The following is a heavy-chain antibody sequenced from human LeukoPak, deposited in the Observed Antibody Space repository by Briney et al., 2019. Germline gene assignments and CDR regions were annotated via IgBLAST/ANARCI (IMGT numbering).Heavy chain of an antibody. V-gene: IGHV1-3*01. J-gene: IGHJ4*02. CDR1: GYTFTSYA. D-gene: IGHD6-19*01. CDR2: INAGNGNT. Sequence: ASVKVSCKASGYTFTSYAMHWVRQAPGQRLEWMGWINAGNGNTKYSQKFQGGVTITRDTSASTAYMELSSLRSEDTAVYYCARKYSSGQVSYFDYWGQGTLVTVSS. CDR3: ARKYSSGQVSYFDY.